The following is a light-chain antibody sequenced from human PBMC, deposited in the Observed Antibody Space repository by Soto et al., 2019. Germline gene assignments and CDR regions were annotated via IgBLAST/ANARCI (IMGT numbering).Light chain of an antibody. CDR3: QSYDRSLSGSKV. Sequence: QSVLTEPPSVSGAPGQRVTISCTGSSSNIGAGYDVHWYQQLPGTAPKLLMYGSTNRPSGVPDRFSGSKSGTSASLAITGRQAEDEADYYCQSYDRSLSGSKVFGTGTKVTVL. CDR2: GST. J-gene: IGLJ1*01. CDR1: SSNIGAGYD. V-gene: IGLV1-40*01.